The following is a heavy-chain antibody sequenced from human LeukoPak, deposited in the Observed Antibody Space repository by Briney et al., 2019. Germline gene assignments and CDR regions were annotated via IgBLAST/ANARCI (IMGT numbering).Heavy chain of an antibody. CDR3: AKGVDYCSGGSCPADY. J-gene: IGHJ4*02. V-gene: IGHV3-30*18. D-gene: IGHD2-15*01. Sequence: GSLRLSCAASGFTFSNYGIHWVRQAPGKGLEWVAVISYDGNNKHYADSVKGRFTISRDNSKNTLFLQMNSLRAEDTAVYYCAKGVDYCSGGSCPADYWGPGTLVTVSS. CDR2: ISYDGNNK. CDR1: GFTFSNYG.